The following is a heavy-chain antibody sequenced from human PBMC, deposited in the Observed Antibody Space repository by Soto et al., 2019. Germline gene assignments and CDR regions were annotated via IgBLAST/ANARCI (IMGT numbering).Heavy chain of an antibody. CDR1: GFTFCSYA. Sequence: PGGSLRTSCAAPGFTFCSYAMSWVRQAPGEGLEGVSAISGSGGSTYYADSVKGRFTISRDNSKNTLYLQMNSLRAEDTAVYYCAKPQDDSSGYYHLTYYYGMDVWGQGTTVTVSS. CDR2: ISGSGGST. CDR3: AKPQDDSSGYYHLTYYYGMDV. J-gene: IGHJ6*02. V-gene: IGHV3-23*01. D-gene: IGHD3-22*01.